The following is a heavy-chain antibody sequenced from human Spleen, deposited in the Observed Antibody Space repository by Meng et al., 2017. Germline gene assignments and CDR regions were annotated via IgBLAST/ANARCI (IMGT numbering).Heavy chain of an antibody. D-gene: IGHD3-22*01. J-gene: IGHJ4*02. V-gene: IGHV3-33*01. Sequence: GGSLRLSCAASGFTLSTYGIHWVRPAPGKGLEWVAVIGYDGSNEYYADAVKGRVTSSRDNSKNTVYLQMNSLRAADTAVYYGARDESRGYESSGFDYWGQGTLVTVSS. CDR3: ARDESRGYESSGFDY. CDR2: IGYDGSNE. CDR1: GFTLSTYG.